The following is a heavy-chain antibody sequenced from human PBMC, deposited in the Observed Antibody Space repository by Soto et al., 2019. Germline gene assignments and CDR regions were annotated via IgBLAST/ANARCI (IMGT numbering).Heavy chain of an antibody. CDR3: ANIVVVPAAIWGYYYYMDV. V-gene: IGHV3-66*01. CDR1: GFTVSSNY. Sequence: EVQLVESGGGLVQPGGSLRLSCAASGFTVSSNYMSWVRQAPGKALVWVSVIYSGGSTYYADSVKGRFTISRDNSKNTLYLQMTSLRAEDTAVYYCANIVVVPAAIWGYYYYMDVWGKGTTVTVSS. J-gene: IGHJ6*03. CDR2: IYSGGST. D-gene: IGHD2-2*01.